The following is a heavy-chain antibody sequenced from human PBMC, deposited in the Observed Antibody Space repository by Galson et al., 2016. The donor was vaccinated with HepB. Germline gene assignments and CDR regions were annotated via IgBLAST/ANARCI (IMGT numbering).Heavy chain of an antibody. Sequence: SLRLSCAASGFTFTTYAMSWVRQAPGKGLEWVSGISDSDPSTYYADSVKGRFTISRDNSKNTLYLQMNSLRAEDTAVYYCAKMSSSCAYYSDAFDLWGQGTMVTVSS. CDR2: ISDSDPST. D-gene: IGHD3-22*01. J-gene: IGHJ3*01. CDR1: GFTFTTYA. V-gene: IGHV3-23*01. CDR3: AKMSSSCAYYSDAFDL.